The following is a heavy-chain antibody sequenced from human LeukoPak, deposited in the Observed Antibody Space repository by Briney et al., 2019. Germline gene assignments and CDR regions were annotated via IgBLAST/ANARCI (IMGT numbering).Heavy chain of an antibody. J-gene: IGHJ4*02. CDR3: AKDRRYCSSTSCYNSGEIDY. V-gene: IGHV3-23*01. CDR2: ISVSGGST. CDR1: GFTFSNYV. D-gene: IGHD2-2*02. Sequence: PGGSLRLSCAASGFTFSNYVVSWVRQAPGKGLEWVSAISVSGGSTYYAESVKGRFTISRDNSKKTLNLQMNSLRADDTAVYYCAKDRRYCSSTSCYNSGEIDYWGQGILVTVSS.